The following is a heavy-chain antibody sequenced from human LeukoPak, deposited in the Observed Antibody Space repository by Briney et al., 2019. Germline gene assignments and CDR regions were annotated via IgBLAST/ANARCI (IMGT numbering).Heavy chain of an antibody. J-gene: IGHJ4*02. CDR2: AYYSGTT. V-gene: IGHV4-59*02. CDR3: ARGPPPDFDY. CDR1: DGSVSPYY. Sequence: SETLSLTCTVSDGSVSPYYWTWIRQPPGKGLEWIGYAYYSGTTKYNPSFNSRVTISVDTSKNQFSLKLTSVTAADTALYFRARGPPPDFDYWGQGTLVTVSS.